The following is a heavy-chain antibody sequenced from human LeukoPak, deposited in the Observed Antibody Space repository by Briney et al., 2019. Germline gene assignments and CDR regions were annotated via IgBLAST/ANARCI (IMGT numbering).Heavy chain of an antibody. J-gene: IGHJ6*03. D-gene: IGHD2-15*01. Sequence: PSETLSLTCTVSGGSISSYYWSWIRQPPGKGLEWIGYIYYSGSINYNPSLKSRVTISVDTSKNQFSLKLSSVTAADTAVYYCASLAATRSYYYYYYMDVWGKGTTVTVSS. V-gene: IGHV4-59*01. CDR3: ASLAATRSYYYYYYMDV. CDR2: IYYSGSI. CDR1: GGSISSYY.